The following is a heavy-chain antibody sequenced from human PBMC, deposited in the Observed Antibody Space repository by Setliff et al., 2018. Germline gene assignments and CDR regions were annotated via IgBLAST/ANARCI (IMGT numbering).Heavy chain of an antibody. CDR1: GFTFSNDW. D-gene: IGHD6-19*01. Sequence: GGSLRLSCAASGFTFSNDWMSWVRQAPGKGLEWIGHIKSKTDGGTTDYAAPVKGRFTISRDDSKSIAYLQMNSLKTEDTAVYYCTRVVGYSSGWYKYWGQGTLVTVSS. V-gene: IGHV3-15*01. CDR2: IKSKTDGGTT. J-gene: IGHJ4*02. CDR3: TRVVGYSSGWYKY.